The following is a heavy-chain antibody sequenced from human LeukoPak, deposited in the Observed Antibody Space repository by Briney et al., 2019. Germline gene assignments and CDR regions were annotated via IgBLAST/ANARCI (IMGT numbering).Heavy chain of an antibody. D-gene: IGHD6-19*01. CDR1: GGSFSGYY. J-gene: IGHJ5*02. Sequence: SSETLSLTCAVYGGSFSGYYWSWIRQPPGKGLEWIGEINHSGSTNYNPSLKSRVTISVDTSKNQFSLQLNSVTPEDTAVYYCARDRSYSSGWYESFLNWFDPWGQGTLVTVSS. CDR2: INHSGST. V-gene: IGHV4-34*01. CDR3: ARDRSYSSGWYESFLNWFDP.